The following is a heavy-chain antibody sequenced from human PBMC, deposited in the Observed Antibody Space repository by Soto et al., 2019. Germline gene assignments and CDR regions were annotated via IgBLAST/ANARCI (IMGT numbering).Heavy chain of an antibody. V-gene: IGHV3-73*01. J-gene: IGHJ6*02. CDR2: IRSKANSYAT. Sequence: EVQLVESGGGLVQPGGSLKLSCAASGFTFSGSAMHWVRQASGKGLEWVGRIRSKANSYATAYAASVKGRFTISRDDSKNMAYLQMNSLKTEDTAVYYCTRRGDTAMPFYYYYGMDVWGQGTTVTASS. CDR3: TRRGDTAMPFYYYYGMDV. CDR1: GFTFSGSA. D-gene: IGHD5-18*01.